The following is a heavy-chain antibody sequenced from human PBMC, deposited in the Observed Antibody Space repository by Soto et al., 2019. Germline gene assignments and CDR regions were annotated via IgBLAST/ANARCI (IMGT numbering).Heavy chain of an antibody. Sequence: QVQLQQWGAGLLKPSETLSLTCAVYGGSFSGYYWRWIRQPPGKGLEWIGEINHSGSTNYNPSLKSRVTISVDTSKNQFSLMLSSVTAADTAVYYCARGNGRYDCGMDVWGQGTTVTVSS. D-gene: IGHD1-1*01. J-gene: IGHJ6*02. CDR2: INHSGST. V-gene: IGHV4-34*01. CDR1: GGSFSGYY. CDR3: ARGNGRYDCGMDV.